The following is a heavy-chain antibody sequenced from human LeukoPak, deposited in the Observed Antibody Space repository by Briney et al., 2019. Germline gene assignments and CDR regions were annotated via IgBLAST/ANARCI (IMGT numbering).Heavy chain of an antibody. J-gene: IGHJ5*02. CDR3: VGWFDP. Sequence: GGSLRLSCAASGFTFSSYMHWVRQAPGKGLEWVAVISSDGSNKYYADSVKGRFTISRDNSKNTLYLQMNSLRAEDTAVYYCVGWFDPWGQGTLVTVSS. CDR1: GFTFSSY. CDR2: ISSDGSNK. V-gene: IGHV3-30-3*01.